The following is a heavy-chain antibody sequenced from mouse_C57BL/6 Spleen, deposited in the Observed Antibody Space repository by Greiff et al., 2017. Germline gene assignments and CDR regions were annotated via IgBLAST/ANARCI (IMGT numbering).Heavy chain of an antibody. J-gene: IGHJ3*01. CDR2: IYYDGSST. CDR3: ARGYGYDEGAWIAY. D-gene: IGHD2-2*01. V-gene: IGHV5-16*01. CDR1: GFTFSDYY. Sequence: EVKVVESEGGLVQPGSSMKLSCTASGFTFSDYYMAWVRQVPEKGLEWVANIYYDGSSTYYLDSLKSSFIITIANAKNILYLQMSSLKSEDTATYYCARGYGYDEGAWIAYWGQGTLVTVSA.